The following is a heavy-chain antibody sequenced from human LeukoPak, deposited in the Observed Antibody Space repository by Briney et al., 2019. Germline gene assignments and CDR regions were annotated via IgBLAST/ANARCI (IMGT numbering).Heavy chain of an antibody. D-gene: IGHD3-22*01. CDR3: AREGSAMIDAFDI. CDR2: TNPNSGGT. CDR1: GYTFTGYY. V-gene: IGHV1-2*02. J-gene: IGHJ3*02. Sequence: GASVTVSCKASGYTFTGYYMHWVRQAPGQGLEWMGWTNPNSGGTNYAQKFQGRVTMTRGTSISTAYMELSRLRSDDTAVYYCAREGSAMIDAFDIWGQGTMVTVSS.